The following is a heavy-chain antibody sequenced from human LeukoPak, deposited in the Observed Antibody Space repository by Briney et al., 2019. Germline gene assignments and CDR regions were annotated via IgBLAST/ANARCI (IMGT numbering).Heavy chain of an antibody. J-gene: IGHJ5*01. CDR1: GYTFTGYY. D-gene: IGHD6-6*01. CDR2: INPNSGGT. Sequence: GASVKVSCKASGYTFTGYYMHWVRQAPGQGLEWMGWINPNSGGTNYAQKFQGRVIMTRDTSISTAYMELSRLRSDDTAVYYCARDIVEYSRSYNWFDSWGQGTLVTVSS. CDR3: ARDIVEYSRSYNWFDS. V-gene: IGHV1-2*02.